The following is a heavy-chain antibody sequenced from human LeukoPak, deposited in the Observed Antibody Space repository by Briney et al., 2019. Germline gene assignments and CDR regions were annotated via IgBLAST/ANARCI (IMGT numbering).Heavy chain of an antibody. CDR1: GFTFDDYA. J-gene: IGHJ5*02. CDR3: AKDSGYSPPWSWFDP. D-gene: IGHD2-15*01. V-gene: IGHV3-9*01. CDR2: ISWNSGSI. Sequence: GGSLRLSCAASGFTFDDYAMHWVRQAPGKGLEWVSGISWNSGSIGYADSVKGRFTISRDNAKNSLYLQMNSLRAEDTALYYCAKDSGYSPPWSWFDPWGQGTLVTVSS.